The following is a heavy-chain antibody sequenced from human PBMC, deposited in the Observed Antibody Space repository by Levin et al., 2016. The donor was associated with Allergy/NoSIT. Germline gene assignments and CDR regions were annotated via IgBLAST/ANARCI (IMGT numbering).Heavy chain of an antibody. CDR3: AKDGSYSTRAMIVARSYFDY. CDR2: ISGSGGST. D-gene: IGHD3-22*01. J-gene: IGHJ4*02. V-gene: IGHV3-23*01. Sequence: WIRQPPGKGLEWVSAISGSGGSTYYADSVKGRFTISRDNSKNTLYLQMNSLRAEDTAVYYCAKDGSYSTRAMIVARSYFDYWGQGTLVTVSS.